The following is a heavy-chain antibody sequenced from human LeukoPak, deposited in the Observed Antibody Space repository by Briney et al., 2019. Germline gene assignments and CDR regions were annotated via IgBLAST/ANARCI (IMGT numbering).Heavy chain of an antibody. CDR3: ARDETFRGMATTTFDY. Sequence: GGSLRLSCAASGFTFSSYSMNWVRQAPGKGLEWVSSISSSSSYIYYADSVKGRFTISRDNAKNSLYLQMNSLRAEDTAVYYCARDETFRGMATTTFDYWGQGTLVTVSS. J-gene: IGHJ4*02. D-gene: IGHD5-24*01. CDR2: ISSSSSYI. CDR1: GFTFSSYS. V-gene: IGHV3-21*01.